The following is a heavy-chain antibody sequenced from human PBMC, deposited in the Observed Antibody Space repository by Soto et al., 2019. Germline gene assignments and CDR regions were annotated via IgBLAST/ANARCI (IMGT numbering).Heavy chain of an antibody. CDR2: ISTYNGNT. D-gene: IGHD3-22*01. CDR3: ARGPTDYYDNSANYFLDY. Sequence: QVQLVQSGAEVKKPGASVKVSCKASGYTFITYGVSWVRQAPGQGLDWLGWISTYNGNTRYAERLRGRVTMTTDTTTNTAHMELRNLRSDDTALYYCARGPTDYYDNSANYFLDYWGQGTLVTVSS. CDR1: GYTFITYG. V-gene: IGHV1-18*01. J-gene: IGHJ4*02.